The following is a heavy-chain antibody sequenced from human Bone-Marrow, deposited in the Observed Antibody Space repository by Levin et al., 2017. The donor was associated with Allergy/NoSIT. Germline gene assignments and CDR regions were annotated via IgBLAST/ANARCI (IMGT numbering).Heavy chain of an antibody. J-gene: IGHJ4*02. D-gene: IGHD1-26*01. CDR3: ANSRVGTTTWGYLEY. CDR1: GFTFSSYA. CDR2: ISGSGGST. V-gene: IGHV3-23*01. Sequence: GESLKISCAASGFTFSSYAMSWVRQAPGKGLEWVSAISGSGGSTYYADSVKGRFTISRDNSKNTLYLQMNSLRAEDTAVYYCANSRVGTTTWGYLEYWGQGTLVTVSS.